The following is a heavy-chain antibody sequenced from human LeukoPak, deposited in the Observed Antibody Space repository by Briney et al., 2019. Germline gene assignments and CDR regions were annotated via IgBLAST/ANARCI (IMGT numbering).Heavy chain of an antibody. V-gene: IGHV1-8*01. J-gene: IGHJ5*02. CDR2: MNPNSGNT. D-gene: IGHD2-2*01. CDR1: GYTFTSYD. CDR3: ARGGYCSSTSCYPDNWFDP. Sequence: ASVKVSCKASGYTFTSYDINWVRQATGQGLEWMGWMNPNSGNTGYAQKFQGRVTMTRNTSISTAYMELSSLRSEDTAVYYRARGGYCSSTSCYPDNWFDPWGQGTLVTVSS.